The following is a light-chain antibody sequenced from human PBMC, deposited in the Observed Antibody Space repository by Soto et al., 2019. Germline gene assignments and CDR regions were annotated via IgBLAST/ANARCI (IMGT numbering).Light chain of an antibody. CDR3: HQTYITPWR. V-gene: IGKV1-39*01. J-gene: IGKJ1*01. CDR1: QSISTY. Sequence: DIQMTQSPSSLSASVGDRVTITCRASQSISTYLNWYRQKPGKAPKLLIYAASSLESGVPSRFTGSGSGTDFTLTISSLQPEDFATYFCHQTYITPWRFGQGTKVDIK. CDR2: AAS.